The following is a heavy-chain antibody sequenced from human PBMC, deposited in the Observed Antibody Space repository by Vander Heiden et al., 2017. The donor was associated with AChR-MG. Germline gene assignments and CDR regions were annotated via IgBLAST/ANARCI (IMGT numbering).Heavy chain of an antibody. J-gene: IGHJ4*02. Sequence: QVQLVQSGAEVQKPGSSVKVSCKASGGTFSRYAIRWVRQAPGQGLEWMGGIIPIFGTANYAQKFQGRVTITADESTSTAYMELSSLRSEDTAVYYCYSIECSGGSCYRPDYWGQGTLVTVSS. CDR2: IIPIFGTA. CDR1: GGTFSRYA. D-gene: IGHD2-15*01. V-gene: IGHV1-69*01. CDR3: YSIECSGGSCYRPDY.